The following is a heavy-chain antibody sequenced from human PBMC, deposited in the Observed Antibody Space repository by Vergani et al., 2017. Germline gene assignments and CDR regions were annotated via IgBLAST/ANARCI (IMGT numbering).Heavy chain of an antibody. J-gene: IGHJ4*02. D-gene: IGHD3-10*02. V-gene: IGHV1-2*02. Sequence: QVQLVQSGAEVKKPGASVKVSCKASGYTFTGYYMHWVRQAPGQGLEWMGWITPNSGGTNSAQKFQGRVTMTRDTSLSTAYMELGRLRSDDTAVYYCARGRFRLCSAPLDYWGQGTQVSVS. CDR3: ARGRFRLCSAPLDY. CDR1: GYTFTGYY. CDR2: ITPNSGGT.